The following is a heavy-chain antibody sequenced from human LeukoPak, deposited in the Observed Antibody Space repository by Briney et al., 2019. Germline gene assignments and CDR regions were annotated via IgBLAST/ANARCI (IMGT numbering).Heavy chain of an antibody. Sequence: ASVTVSCKASGYTFTSYDINWVRQATGQGLEWMGWMNPNSGNTGYAQKFQGRDTMTEDTSTDTAYMELSSLRSEDTAVYYCATARLTIFGVVSHFDYWGQGTLVTVSS. V-gene: IGHV1-8*01. CDR1: GYTFTSYD. CDR3: ATARLTIFGVVSHFDY. J-gene: IGHJ4*02. D-gene: IGHD3-3*01. CDR2: MNPNSGNT.